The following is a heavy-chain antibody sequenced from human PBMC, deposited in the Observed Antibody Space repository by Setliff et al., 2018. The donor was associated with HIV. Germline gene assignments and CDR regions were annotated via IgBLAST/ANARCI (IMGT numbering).Heavy chain of an antibody. J-gene: IGHJ4*02. CDR3: ARLSSYRSSSYYFDY. V-gene: IGHV4-39*01. CDR1: GDSISDTTYY. CDR2: IYHSGST. Sequence: SETLSLSCSVSGDSISDTTYYWGWIRQPPGKGLEWIGNIYHSGSTLYKPSLKSRVTMSVDTSKNQFSLKLNSVTAADTAVYHCARLSSYRSSSYYFDYWGQGALVTVSS. D-gene: IGHD6-6*01.